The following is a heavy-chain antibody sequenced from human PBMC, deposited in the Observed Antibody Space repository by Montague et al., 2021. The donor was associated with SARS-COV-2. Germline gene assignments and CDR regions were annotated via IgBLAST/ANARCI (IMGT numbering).Heavy chain of an antibody. V-gene: IGHV2-5*02. CDR1: GFSLSTSGVG. Sequence: PALVKPTQTLTLTCTFSGFSLSTSGVGVGWIRQPPGKALEWLALIYWDDDKRYSPSLKSRLTITKVTSKNQVVLTMTNMDPVDTATYYRAHRLPAVAAFDYWGQGTLVTVSS. D-gene: IGHD6-6*01. CDR3: AHRLPAVAAFDY. CDR2: IYWDDDK. J-gene: IGHJ4*02.